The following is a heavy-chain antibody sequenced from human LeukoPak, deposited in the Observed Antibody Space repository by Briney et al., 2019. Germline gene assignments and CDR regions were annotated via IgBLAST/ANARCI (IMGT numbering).Heavy chain of an antibody. J-gene: IGHJ4*02. Sequence: GRSLRLSCAASGFTFRSHSMHWVRQAAGKGLEWVAVILNDGTTKHYADSVKGRFTISRDNSQNTLFLQMNSLRAEDTAVYYCARDKLYGSGTFLDYWGQGTLVTVSS. D-gene: IGHD3-10*01. CDR2: ILNDGTTK. CDR1: GFTFRSHS. CDR3: ARDKLYGSGTFLDY. V-gene: IGHV3-30*01.